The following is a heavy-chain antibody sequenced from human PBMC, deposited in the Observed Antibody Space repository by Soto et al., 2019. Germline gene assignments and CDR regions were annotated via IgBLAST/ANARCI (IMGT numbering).Heavy chain of an antibody. CDR3: ARDRIAVAGNDY. V-gene: IGHV3-21*01. D-gene: IGHD6-19*01. CDR2: ISSSSSYI. Sequence: EVQLVESGGGLVKPGGSLRLSCAASGFTFSSYSMNWVRQAPGKGLEWVSSISSSSSYIYYADSVKGRFTISRDNAKNSLYLHMNSLRAEDTAVYYCARDRIAVAGNDYWGQGPLVTVSS. J-gene: IGHJ4*02. CDR1: GFTFSSYS.